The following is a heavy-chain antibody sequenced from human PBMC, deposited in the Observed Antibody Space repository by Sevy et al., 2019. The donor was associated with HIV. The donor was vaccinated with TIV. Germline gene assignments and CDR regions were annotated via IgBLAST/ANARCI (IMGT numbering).Heavy chain of an antibody. CDR3: ARLTSLVSDFDY. J-gene: IGHJ4*02. CDR1: GYSFATNW. V-gene: IGHV5-51*01. Sequence: GESLKISCKGSGYSFATNWIGWVRQMPGKGLEWMGIIYPGDSDTRYSPSFQGQVTISTDKSISTAYLQWSSLKASDTAMYYCARLTSLVSDFDYWGQGTLVTVSS. D-gene: IGHD6-13*01. CDR2: IYPGDSDT.